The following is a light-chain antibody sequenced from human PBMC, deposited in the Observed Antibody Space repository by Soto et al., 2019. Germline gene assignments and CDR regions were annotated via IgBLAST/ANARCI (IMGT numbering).Light chain of an antibody. V-gene: IGLV6-57*03. Sequence: NFMLTQPHSVSESPGKTVTISCTRSSGSIASNYVQWYQQRPGSAPTTVIYEDNRRPPGVPDRFSGSIDSSSTSASLTISGLKTEDAADYYCQSYDSSNQVFGGGTKLTVL. CDR3: QSYDSSNQV. J-gene: IGLJ2*01. CDR1: SGSIASNY. CDR2: EDN.